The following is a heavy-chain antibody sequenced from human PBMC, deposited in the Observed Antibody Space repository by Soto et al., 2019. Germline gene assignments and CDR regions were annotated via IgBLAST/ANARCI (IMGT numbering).Heavy chain of an antibody. CDR1: GYSFTSYW. Sequence: GESLKISCKGSGYSFTSYWISWVRQMRGKGLEWMGRIDASDSYTNYSPSLQGHVTISADKSISTAYLQWSILKASDTGMYYCERVDIVVVPAASPSYYYCMDVWGQGTTVS. CDR2: IDASDSYT. CDR3: ERVDIVVVPAASPSYYYCMDV. J-gene: IGHJ6*02. V-gene: IGHV5-10-1*01. D-gene: IGHD2-2*01.